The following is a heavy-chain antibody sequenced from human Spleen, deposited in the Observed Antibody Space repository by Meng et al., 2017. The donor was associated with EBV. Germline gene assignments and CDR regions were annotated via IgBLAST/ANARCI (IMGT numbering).Heavy chain of an antibody. CDR1: GGSISMSAYY. D-gene: IGHD3-22*01. Sequence: QGRAPGRVKPSRPLSLTGPVSGGSISMSAYYWGWIRQPPGKGPEWIGSIYYTGSTYFNPSLRSRVTISVDTSKNQYSLRLSSVTAADTAVYYCARPRGDDYYYLFGYWGQGALVTVSS. CDR3: ARPRGDDYYYLFGY. J-gene: IGHJ4*02. CDR2: IYYTGST. V-gene: IGHV4-39*01.